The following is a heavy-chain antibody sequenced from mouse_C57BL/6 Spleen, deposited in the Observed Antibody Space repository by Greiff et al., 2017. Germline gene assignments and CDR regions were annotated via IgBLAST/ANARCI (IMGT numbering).Heavy chain of an antibody. Sequence: EVKLVESGEGLVKPGGSLKLSCAASGFTFSSYAMSWVRQTPEKRLEWVAYISSGGDYIYYADTVKGRITISRDNARNTLYLQMSRLKSEDTAVYYCTTTVVAPFAYWGQGTLVTVSA. D-gene: IGHD1-1*01. CDR1: GFTFSSYA. CDR3: TTTVVAPFAY. J-gene: IGHJ3*01. CDR2: ISSGGDYI. V-gene: IGHV5-9-1*02.